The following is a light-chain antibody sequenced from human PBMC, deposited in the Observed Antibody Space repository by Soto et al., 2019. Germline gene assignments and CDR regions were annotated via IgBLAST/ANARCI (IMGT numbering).Light chain of an antibody. CDR3: QQYHSPPQT. CDR2: WAS. J-gene: IGKJ1*01. V-gene: IGKV4-1*01. Sequence: DIVMTQSPDSLAVSLGERATINCKSSQSVLYSPNNKNYLAWYQQKPGQPPKLLVYWASTRESGVPDRFSGSGSGTDFTLTIISLQAEDVAVYYCQQYHSPPQTFGQGTKVEIK. CDR1: QSVLYSPNNKNY.